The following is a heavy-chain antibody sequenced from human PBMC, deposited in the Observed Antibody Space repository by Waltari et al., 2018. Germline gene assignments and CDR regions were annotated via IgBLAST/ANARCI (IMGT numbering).Heavy chain of an antibody. J-gene: IGHJ2*01. CDR1: GFTFSDYT. V-gene: IGHV3-21*01. CDR3: AREYFDL. Sequence: EVQLVASGGGLVKPGGSLRRSCAASGFTFSDYTMNWVRRAPGKGLEWVSSINSRGSDIYYADSVKGRFTISRDNAKNSLYLQMNSLRAEDTAVYYCAREYFDLWGRGTLVTVSS. CDR2: INSRGSDI.